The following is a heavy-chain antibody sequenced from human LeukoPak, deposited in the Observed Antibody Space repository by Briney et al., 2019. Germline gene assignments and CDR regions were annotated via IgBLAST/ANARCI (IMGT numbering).Heavy chain of an antibody. Sequence: ASVKVSCKASGYTFTSYGISWVRQAPGQGLEWMGWISAYNGNTNYAQKLQGRVTMTTDTSTSTAYTELRSLRSDDTAVYYCARHDYYDSQTIDYWGQGTLVTVSS. V-gene: IGHV1-18*01. D-gene: IGHD3-22*01. J-gene: IGHJ4*02. CDR1: GYTFTSYG. CDR2: ISAYNGNT. CDR3: ARHDYYDSQTIDY.